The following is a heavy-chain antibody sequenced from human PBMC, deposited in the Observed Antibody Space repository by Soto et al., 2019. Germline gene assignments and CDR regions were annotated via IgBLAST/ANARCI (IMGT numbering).Heavy chain of an antibody. CDR2: INWNGGST. CDR3: AREGIAAAGYYFDY. Sequence: FNADTYGMGWVRQAPGKGLEWVSGINWNGGSTGYADSVKGRFTISRDNAKNSLYLQMNSLRAEDTALYYCAREGIAAAGYYFDYWGQGT. D-gene: IGHD6-13*01. CDR1: FNADTYG. J-gene: IGHJ4*02. V-gene: IGHV3-20*03.